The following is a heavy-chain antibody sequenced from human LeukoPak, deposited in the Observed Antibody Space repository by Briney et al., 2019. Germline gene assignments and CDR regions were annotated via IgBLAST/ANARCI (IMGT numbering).Heavy chain of an antibody. J-gene: IGHJ3*02. CDR1: GGSFSGYY. Sequence: TSEILSLTCAVYGGSFSGYYWTWIRQPPGKGLEWIGEINHSGITNYNPSLKSRVTISVDTSKNQFSLKPSSVTAADTAVYYCAGYCSGGSCPIKESDAFDIWGQGTMVTVSS. CDR2: INHSGIT. V-gene: IGHV4-34*01. CDR3: AGYCSGGSCPIKESDAFDI. D-gene: IGHD2-15*01.